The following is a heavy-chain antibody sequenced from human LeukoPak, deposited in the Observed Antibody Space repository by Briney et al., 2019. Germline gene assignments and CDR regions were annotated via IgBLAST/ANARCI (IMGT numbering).Heavy chain of an antibody. CDR1: GFTFSSYG. Sequence: GGSLRLSCAVFGFTFSSYGMHWVRQAPGKGLEWMAVISYDGTNKYYADSVKGRFTISRDNSKNTLYLQMNSLRAEDTAVYYCAKDLNYDFWSGLGNWGQGTLVTVSS. CDR2: ISYDGTNK. J-gene: IGHJ4*02. V-gene: IGHV3-30*18. D-gene: IGHD3-3*01. CDR3: AKDLNYDFWSGLGN.